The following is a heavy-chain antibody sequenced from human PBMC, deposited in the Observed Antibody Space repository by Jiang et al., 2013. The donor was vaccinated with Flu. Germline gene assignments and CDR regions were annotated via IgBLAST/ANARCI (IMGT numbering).Heavy chain of an antibody. J-gene: IGHJ5*02. CDR3: AKDPGGYNWFDP. V-gene: IGHV4-4*07. Sequence: VQLVESGPGLVKPSETLSLTCTVSGGSISGYYWNWIRQPAGKGLEWIGRITTAGSTNYNPSLKGRVTMSVDTSKNQFSLKLNSVTAADTAVYYCAKDPGGYNWFDPWGQGTLVTVSS. D-gene: IGHD3-10*01. CDR2: ITTAGST. CDR1: GGSISGYY.